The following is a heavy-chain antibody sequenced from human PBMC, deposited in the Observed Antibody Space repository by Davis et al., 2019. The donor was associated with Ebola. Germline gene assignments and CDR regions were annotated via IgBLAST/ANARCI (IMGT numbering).Heavy chain of an antibody. CDR3: ARQIAAAGQNWFDP. Sequence: PSETLSLTCTVSGGSISSGGYYWSWIRQHPGKGLEWIGYIYYSGSTYYNPSLKSRVTISVDTSKNQFSLKLSSVTAADTAVYYCARQIAAAGQNWFDPWGQGTLVTVSS. J-gene: IGHJ5*02. CDR2: IYYSGST. D-gene: IGHD6-13*01. CDR1: GGSISSGGYY. V-gene: IGHV4-31*03.